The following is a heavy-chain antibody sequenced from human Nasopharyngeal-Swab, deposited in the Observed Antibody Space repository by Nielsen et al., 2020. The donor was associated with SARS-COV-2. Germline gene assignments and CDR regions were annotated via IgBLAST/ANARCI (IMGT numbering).Heavy chain of an antibody. CDR3: ARGSEGANYYGMDV. J-gene: IGHJ6*02. CDR2: IIPIFGTA. D-gene: IGHD1-26*01. CDR1: GYTFTSYA. V-gene: IGHV1-69*13. Sequence: PVKVSCKASGYTFTSYAMNWVRQAPGQGLEWMGGIIPIFGTANYAQKFQGRVTITADESTSTAYMELSSLRSEDTAVYYCARGSEGANYYGMDVWGQGTTVTVSS.